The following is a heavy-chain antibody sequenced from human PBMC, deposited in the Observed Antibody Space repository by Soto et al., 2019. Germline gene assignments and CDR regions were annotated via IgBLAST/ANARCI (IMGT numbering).Heavy chain of an antibody. CDR3: ARDRRVRSITVTTFDY. Sequence: QVQLVESGGGVVHPGGSLRLSCSPSGFTFSDHAMHWVRQAPGKGLEGVALMSYDGRSQYYADSVKGRFAVSRDNSKNTLGLQMNSLRAEDTAVYYCARDRRVRSITVTTFDYLAPGTLVTVSS. V-gene: IGHV3-33*01. D-gene: IGHD4-17*01. CDR2: MSYDGRSQ. J-gene: IGHJ4*02. CDR1: GFTFSDHA.